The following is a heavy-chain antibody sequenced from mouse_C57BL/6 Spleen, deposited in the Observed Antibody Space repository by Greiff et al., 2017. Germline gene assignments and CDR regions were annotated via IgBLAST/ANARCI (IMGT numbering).Heavy chain of an antibody. Sequence: QVQLQQPGAELVKPGASVKLSCKASGYTFTSYWMQWVKQRPGQGLEWIGEIDPSDSYTNYNQKFKGKATLTVATSSSTAYMQLSSLTSEDSAVYYCARRYGSSYYFDYWGQGTTLTVSS. CDR1: GYTFTSYW. J-gene: IGHJ2*01. V-gene: IGHV1-50*01. CDR2: IDPSDSYT. CDR3: ARRYGSSYYFDY. D-gene: IGHD1-1*01.